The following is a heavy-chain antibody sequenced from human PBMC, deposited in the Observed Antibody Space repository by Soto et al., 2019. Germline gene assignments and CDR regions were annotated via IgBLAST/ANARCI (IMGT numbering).Heavy chain of an antibody. CDR1: GGTFSAYY. V-gene: IGHV4-34*01. J-gene: IGHJ4*02. CDR3: ARGDFVRDF. D-gene: IGHD3-3*01. CDR2: VNHSGST. Sequence: QVLLQQWSAGLLKPSETLSLTSAGYGGTFSAYYWSWIRQPPGKGLEWMGEVNHSGSTNYNPSLKSRVSISIDTSKSQFSLKLSSVTAADTATYYCARGDFVRDFWGQGTLVTVSS.